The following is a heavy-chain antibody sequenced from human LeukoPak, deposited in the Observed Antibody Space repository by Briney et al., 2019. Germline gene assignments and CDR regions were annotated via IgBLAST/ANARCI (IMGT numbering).Heavy chain of an antibody. CDR3: AKDGIMITFGGVIGNFFQSPLIDY. V-gene: IGHV3-23*01. J-gene: IGHJ4*02. Sequence: GGSLRLSCAASGFTFSSYAMSWVRQAPGKGLEWVSAISGSGGSTYYADSVKGRFTISRDNSKNTLYLQMNSLRAEDTAVYYCAKDGIMITFGGVIGNFFQSPLIDYWGQGTLVTVSS. CDR2: ISGSGGST. D-gene: IGHD3-16*02. CDR1: GFTFSSYA.